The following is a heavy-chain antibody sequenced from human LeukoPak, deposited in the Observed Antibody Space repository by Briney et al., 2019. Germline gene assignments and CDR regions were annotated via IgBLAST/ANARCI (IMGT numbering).Heavy chain of an antibody. D-gene: IGHD3-22*01. CDR2: IYSSGST. CDR3: ARFRQESSGYYYPDY. CDR1: GDSISSYY. V-gene: IGHV4-4*07. J-gene: IGHJ4*02. Sequence: RASETLSLTCTVSGDSISSYYWNWIRQPAGKGLEWIGRIYSSGSTDYNPSLKSRVTMSVDTSKSQFSLKLSSVTAADTAFYYCARFRQESSGYYYPDYWGQGTLVTVPS.